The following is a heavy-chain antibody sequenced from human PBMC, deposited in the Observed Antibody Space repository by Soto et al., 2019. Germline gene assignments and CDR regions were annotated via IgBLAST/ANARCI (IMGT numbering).Heavy chain of an antibody. CDR1: GGAISSGGYY. J-gene: IGHJ6*02. CDR2: IYYSGST. V-gene: IGHV4-31*03. Sequence: QVQLQESGPGLVKPSQTLSLTCTVSGGAISSGGYYWSWIRQHPGKGLEWIGYIYYSGSTYYNPSLKSRVTISVDTSKNQFSLKLSSVTAADTAVYYCARANSYAVYDDYSMDIWGQGTTVTVSS. D-gene: IGHD3-16*01. CDR3: ARANSYAVYDDYSMDI.